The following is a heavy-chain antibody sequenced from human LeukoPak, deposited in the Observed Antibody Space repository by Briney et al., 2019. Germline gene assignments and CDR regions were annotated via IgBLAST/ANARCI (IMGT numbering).Heavy chain of an antibody. V-gene: IGHV3-7*01. Sequence: PGGSLRLSCAVSGFTFTDYWMNWVRQAPGKGREWVASIRQDGSEKTYVDSVKGRFTISRDNTKNSLSLQLNGLRAEDTAVYYCARDGTAAGLYFDLWGQGTLVTVSS. CDR1: GFTFTDYW. CDR2: IRQDGSEK. D-gene: IGHD6-13*01. J-gene: IGHJ4*01. CDR3: ARDGTAAGLYFDL.